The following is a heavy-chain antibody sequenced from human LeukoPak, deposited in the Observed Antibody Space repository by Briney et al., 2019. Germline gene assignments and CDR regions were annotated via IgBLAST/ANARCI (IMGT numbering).Heavy chain of an antibody. D-gene: IGHD3-22*01. J-gene: IGHJ4*02. CDR1: GYSFTSYW. Sequence: GESLKTSCKGSGYSFTSYWIGWVRQMPGKGLEWMGIIYPGDSDTRYSPSFQGQVTISADKSISTAYLQWSSLKASDTAMYYCARWPLDSSGYEGYYFDYWGQGTLVTVSS. CDR3: ARWPLDSSGYEGYYFDY. V-gene: IGHV5-51*01. CDR2: IYPGDSDT.